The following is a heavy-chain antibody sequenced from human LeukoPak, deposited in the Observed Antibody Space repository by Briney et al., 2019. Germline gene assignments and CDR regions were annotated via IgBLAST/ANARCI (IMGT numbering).Heavy chain of an antibody. CDR3: ARYCGSENYCISY. Sequence: SETLSLTCAVYGASFSANDWIWIRQPPGKGLEWIGEINHSGAITYKPSLKSRLTISSDTSKNQFPLKLSSVTSADTAVYYCARYCGSENYCISYWGQGTLVTVSS. D-gene: IGHD3-10*01. V-gene: IGHV4-34*01. CDR2: INHSGAI. J-gene: IGHJ4*02. CDR1: GASFSAND.